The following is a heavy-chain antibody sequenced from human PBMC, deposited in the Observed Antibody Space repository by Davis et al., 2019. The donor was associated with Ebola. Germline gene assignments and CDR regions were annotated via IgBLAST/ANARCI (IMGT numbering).Heavy chain of an antibody. V-gene: IGHV4-59*12. CDR2: IYYSGST. D-gene: IGHD2-2*01. CDR1: GGSISSYY. CDR3: ARVRYQVLSYHRGLYGMDV. Sequence: SETLSLTCTVSGGSISSYYWSWIRQPPGKGLEWIGYIYYSGSTNYNPSLKSRVTISVDTSKNQFSLKLSSVTAADTAVYYCARVRYQVLSYHRGLYGMDVWGQGTPVTVFS. J-gene: IGHJ6*02.